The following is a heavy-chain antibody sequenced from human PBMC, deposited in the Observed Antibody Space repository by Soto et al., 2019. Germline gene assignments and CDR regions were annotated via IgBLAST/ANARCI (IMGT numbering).Heavy chain of an antibody. D-gene: IGHD2-2*01. J-gene: IGHJ6*02. Sequence: GGSLSLSCAASGFTFSSYSMNWVRPAPGKGLEWVSSISSSSSYIYYADSVKGRFTISGDNAKNSLYLQMNSLRAEDTAVYYCARALPIVVVPAAMGYYYYGMDVWGQGTTVTVSS. CDR2: ISSSSSYI. CDR1: GFTFSSYS. CDR3: ARALPIVVVPAAMGYYYYGMDV. V-gene: IGHV3-21*01.